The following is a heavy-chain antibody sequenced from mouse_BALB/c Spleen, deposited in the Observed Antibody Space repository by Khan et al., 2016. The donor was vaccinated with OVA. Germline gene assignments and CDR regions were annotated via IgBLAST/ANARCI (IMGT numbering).Heavy chain of an antibody. CDR3: ASHLTGSVAY. CDR1: GFTFSAYG. CDR2: INSDGGYT. J-gene: IGHJ3*01. D-gene: IGHD4-1*01. Sequence: EVELVESGGDLVKPGGSLRLSCAASGFTFSAYGMAWVRQAPDKRLEWVATINSDGGYTYYPDTVKGRFTISRNNAENTLSLQMSSLKSEDTAIYYCASHLTGSVAYWGQGTLVTGSA. V-gene: IGHV5-6*01.